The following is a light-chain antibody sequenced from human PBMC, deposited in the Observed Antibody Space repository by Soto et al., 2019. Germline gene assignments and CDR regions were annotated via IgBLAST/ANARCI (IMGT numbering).Light chain of an antibody. J-gene: IGKJ5*01. CDR2: GAS. Sequence: EIVMTQYPDTLSVSPGETVTLSCRASQNVRTNLAWYQHKPGQSPRLLIYGASNRATGFPARFSGSGSGTEFTLTISSLQSEDFATYYCHQLNSYPITFGQGTRLEI. CDR1: QNVRTN. CDR3: HQLNSYPIT. V-gene: IGKV3-15*01.